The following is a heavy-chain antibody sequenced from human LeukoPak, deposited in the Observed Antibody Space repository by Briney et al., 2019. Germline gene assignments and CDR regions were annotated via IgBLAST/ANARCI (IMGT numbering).Heavy chain of an antibody. J-gene: IGHJ5*02. CDR1: GGSISSSNW. CDR3: AVQRRVYYYDSSGYYPPLHNWFDP. D-gene: IGHD3-22*01. Sequence: SETLSLTCAVSGGSISSSNWWSWVRQPPGKGLEWIGEIYHSGSTNYNPSLKSRVTISVDKSKNQFSLKLSSVTAADTAVYYCAVQRRVYYYDSSGYYPPLHNWFDPWGQGTLVTVSS. V-gene: IGHV4-4*02. CDR2: IYHSGST.